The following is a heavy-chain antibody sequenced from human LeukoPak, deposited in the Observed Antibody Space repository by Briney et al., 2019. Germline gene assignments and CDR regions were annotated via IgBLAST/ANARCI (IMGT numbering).Heavy chain of an antibody. CDR3: VTPTSPQDDAFDI. CDR1: GFTFSSYW. D-gene: IGHD6-6*01. V-gene: IGHV3-48*03. Sequence: GGSLRLSCAASGFTFSSYWMNWVRQAPGKGLEWVSYISSSGSTIYYADSVKGRFTISRDNAKNSLYLQMNSLRAEDTAVYYCVTPTSPQDDAFDIWGQGTMVTVSS. CDR2: ISSSGSTI. J-gene: IGHJ3*02.